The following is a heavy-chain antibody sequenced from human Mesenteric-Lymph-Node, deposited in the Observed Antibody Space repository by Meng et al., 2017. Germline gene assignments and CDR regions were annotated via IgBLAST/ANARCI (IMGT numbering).Heavy chain of an antibody. CDR1: GFTFSSYA. V-gene: IGHV3-30*04. CDR2: ISYDGSNK. D-gene: IGHD3-9*01. Sequence: GESLKISCAASGFTFSSYAMNWVRQAPGKGLEWVAVISYDGSNKYYADSVKGRFTISRDNSKNTLYLQMNSLRAEDTAVYYCVCYDILTGYLDYWGQGTLVTVSS. J-gene: IGHJ4*02. CDR3: VCYDILTGYLDY.